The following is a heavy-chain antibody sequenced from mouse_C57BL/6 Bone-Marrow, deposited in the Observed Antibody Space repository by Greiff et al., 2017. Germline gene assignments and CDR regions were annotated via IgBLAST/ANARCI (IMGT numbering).Heavy chain of an antibody. CDR2: IYPRSGNT. J-gene: IGHJ3*01. V-gene: IGHV1-81*01. CDR3: ARGGSPFAY. CDR1: GYTFTSYG. Sequence: VKLQESGAELVRPGASVKLSCKASGYTFTSYGISWVKQRTGQGLEWIGEIYPRSGNTYYNEKFKGKATLTVDKSSSTAYMELRSLTSEDSAVYFCARGGSPFAYWGQGTLVTVSA.